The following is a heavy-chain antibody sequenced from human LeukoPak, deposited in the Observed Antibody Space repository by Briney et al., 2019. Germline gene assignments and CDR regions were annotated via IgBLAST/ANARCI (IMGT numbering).Heavy chain of an antibody. J-gene: IGHJ4*02. CDR2: ISGSGGST. D-gene: IGHD3-10*01. CDR3: AKVRGQSRYYFDY. V-gene: IGHV3-23*01. Sequence: GGTLRLSCAASGFTFSSYGMSWVRQAPGKGLEWVSAISGSGGSTYYADSVKGRFTISRDNSKNTLYLQMNSLRAEDTAVYYCAKVRGQSRYYFDYWGQGTLVTVSS. CDR1: GFTFSSYG.